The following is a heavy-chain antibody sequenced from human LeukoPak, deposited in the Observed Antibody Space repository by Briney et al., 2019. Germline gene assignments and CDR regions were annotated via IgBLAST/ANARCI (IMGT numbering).Heavy chain of an antibody. D-gene: IGHD3-9*01. Sequence: GGSLRLSCAASGFTFSTHWMSWFRQAPGKGLEWVGNIKEDGSEKYYVDSVKGRFTISRDNAKNSLYLHMNSLRSEDTAVYYCARWGRTYNILTGYSYWGQGTLVTVSS. J-gene: IGHJ4*02. CDR1: GFTFSTHW. CDR2: IKEDGSEK. V-gene: IGHV3-7*03. CDR3: ARWGRTYNILTGYSY.